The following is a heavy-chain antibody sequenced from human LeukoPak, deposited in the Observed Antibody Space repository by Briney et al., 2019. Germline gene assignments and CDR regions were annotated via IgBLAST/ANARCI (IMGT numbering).Heavy chain of an antibody. CDR1: GGSFSGYY. J-gene: IGHJ4*02. Sequence: SETLSLTCGVNGGSFSGYYWNWIRQTPGKGLEWIGEINHSGSTNYNPSLKRRVTISVDTSQKQFSLRLTSVTAADTAVYYCAIIAAAGIYGVNFDYWGQGTLVTVSS. V-gene: IGHV4-34*01. CDR2: INHSGST. D-gene: IGHD6-13*01. CDR3: AIIAAAGIYGVNFDY.